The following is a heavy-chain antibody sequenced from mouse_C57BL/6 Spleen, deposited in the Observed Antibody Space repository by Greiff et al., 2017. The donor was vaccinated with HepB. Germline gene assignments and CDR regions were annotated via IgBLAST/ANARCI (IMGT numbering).Heavy chain of an antibody. J-gene: IGHJ3*01. V-gene: IGHV1-69*01. CDR2: IDPSDSYT. D-gene: IGHD4-1*01. Sequence: QVQLQQPGAELVMPGASVKLSCKASGYTFTSYWMHWVKQRPGQGLEWIGEIDPSDSYTNYNQKFKGKSTLTVDKSPSTAYMQLSSLTSEDSAVYYCARLGLTGTPWFAYWGQGTLVTVSA. CDR3: ARLGLTGTPWFAY. CDR1: GYTFTSYW.